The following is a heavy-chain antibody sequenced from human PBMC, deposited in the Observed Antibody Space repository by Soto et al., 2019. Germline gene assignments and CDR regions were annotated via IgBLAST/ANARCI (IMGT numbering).Heavy chain of an antibody. V-gene: IGHV1-69*01. CDR1: GGTFSSYA. D-gene: IGHD2-15*01. J-gene: IGHJ6*02. CDR3: ARELVVVVAATPNYYYYYGMDV. Sequence: QVQLVQSGAEVKKPGSSVKVSCKASGGTFSSYAISWVRQAPGQGLEWMGGIIPIFGTANYAQKFQGRVTITADESTSTDYMELSSLRSEDTAVYYCARELVVVVAATPNYYYYYGMDVWGQGTTVTVSS. CDR2: IIPIFGTA.